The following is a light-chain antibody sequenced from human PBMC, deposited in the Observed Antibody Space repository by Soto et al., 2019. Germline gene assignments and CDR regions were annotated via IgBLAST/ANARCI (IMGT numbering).Light chain of an antibody. J-gene: IGKJ4*01. CDR3: QQYIRWPLT. Sequence: EMVVTQSPATLSVSPGERATLSCRASQDVSSNLARYQQKPGQAPSLLIYGASTRATGTPARFSGSGSGTEFTLTISSLQSEDYAVYFCQQYIRWPLTFGGGTKVDIK. CDR2: GAS. CDR1: QDVSSN. V-gene: IGKV3-15*01.